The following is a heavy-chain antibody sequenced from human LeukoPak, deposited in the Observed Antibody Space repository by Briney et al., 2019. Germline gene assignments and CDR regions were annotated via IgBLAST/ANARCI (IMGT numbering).Heavy chain of an antibody. CDR2: ISSSGSYI. CDR3: ARETLEVAPTDY. Sequence: GGSLRLSCAASGFTFSDYYMSWIRQAPGKGLEWVSYISSSGSYIYYADSVKGRFTISRDNAKNSLYLQMNSLRAEDTAVYYCARETLEVAPTDYWGQGTLVTVSS. J-gene: IGHJ4*02. CDR1: GFTFSDYY. D-gene: IGHD6-19*01. V-gene: IGHV3-11*04.